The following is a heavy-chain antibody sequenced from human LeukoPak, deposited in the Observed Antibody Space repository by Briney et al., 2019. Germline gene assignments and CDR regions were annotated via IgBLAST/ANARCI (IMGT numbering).Heavy chain of an antibody. V-gene: IGHV4-4*07. CDR1: DGSISKYY. CDR2: IFTSGSA. Sequence: SETLSLTCTVSDGSISKYYLSWIRQPAGKGLEWIGRIFTSGSATSSSSLKSRVTMSVDTSKNQFSLNLSSVTAADTAVYFCASGYGSGSYLYWGQETLVTVSS. J-gene: IGHJ4*02. D-gene: IGHD3-10*01. CDR3: ASGYGSGSYLY.